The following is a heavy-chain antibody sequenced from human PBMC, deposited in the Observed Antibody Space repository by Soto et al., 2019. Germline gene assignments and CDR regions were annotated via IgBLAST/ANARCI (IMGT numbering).Heavy chain of an antibody. CDR1: GGSISSYY. V-gene: IGHV4-59*01. CDR2: IYYTGTT. CDR3: AKSLFDGGGGLSAD. J-gene: IGHJ4*02. Sequence: QVQLHESGPGLVKPSETMSLTCTVSGGSISSYYWGWMRQPPGNGLEWIGDIYYTGTTNYHPSLKSRVTIAITSKNQFSLNLSSVTAADTAVYYCAKSLFDGGGGLSADWGRGTLVTVSP. D-gene: IGHD2-21*01.